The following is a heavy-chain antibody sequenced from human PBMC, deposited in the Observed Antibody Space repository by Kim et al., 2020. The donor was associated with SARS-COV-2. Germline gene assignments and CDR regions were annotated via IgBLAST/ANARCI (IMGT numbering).Heavy chain of an antibody. D-gene: IGHD2-21*01. CDR3: ASWGDSVVVVPAAADT. CDR1: GFTLKTLA. V-gene: IGHV3-30*03. Sequence: GGSLRLSCAVSGFTLKTLAMHWVRQAPGKGLEWVSFISFDGNNIYYADSVKGRFTISRDLSKNTLYLQMNSLRAQDSAVYYCASWGDSVVVVPAAADTWG. CDR2: ISFDGNNI. J-gene: IGHJ5*01.